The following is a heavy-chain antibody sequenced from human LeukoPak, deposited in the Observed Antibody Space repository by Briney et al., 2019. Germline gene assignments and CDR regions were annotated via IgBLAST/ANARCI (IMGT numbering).Heavy chain of an antibody. CDR1: GFTFSDYY. CDR2: ISSSGSTI. CDR3: ARDRDNWNYPDY. V-gene: IGHV3-11*04. D-gene: IGHD2-15*01. Sequence: GGSLRLSCAASGFTFSDYYMSWIRKAPGKGLEWVSYISSSGSTIYYADSVRGRFTISRDNAKNSLHLQMNSLRVEDTAVYYCARDRDNWNYPDYWGQGTLVTVSS. J-gene: IGHJ4*02.